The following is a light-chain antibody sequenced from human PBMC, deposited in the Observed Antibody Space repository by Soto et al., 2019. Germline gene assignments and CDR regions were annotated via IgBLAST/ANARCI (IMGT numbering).Light chain of an antibody. J-gene: IGKJ2*01. V-gene: IGKV3-15*01. CDR1: QSVSSN. CDR3: QQYNNWPYT. CDR2: GAS. Sequence: EIVMTQSPATLSVSAGERATLSCRASQSVSSNLAWYQQKPGQAPRLLIYGASTRAAGIPARFSGSGSGTEFTPTISGMQSEDVAVYYCQQYNNWPYTFGQGTNLEIK.